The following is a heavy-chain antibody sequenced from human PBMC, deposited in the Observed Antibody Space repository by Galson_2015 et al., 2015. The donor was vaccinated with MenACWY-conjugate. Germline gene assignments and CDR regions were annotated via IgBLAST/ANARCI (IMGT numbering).Heavy chain of an antibody. CDR1: GFTFNTYA. D-gene: IGHD4-23*01. V-gene: IGHV3-64D*08. Sequence: SLRLSCAASGFTFNTYAMHWVRQAPGKGLEYISSISHNGGSTYYADSVKGRFTISRDNSKNTLYLQMSSLRTDDTAMYYCVKDRWVDYWGQGTLVTVSS. CDR2: ISHNGGST. CDR3: VKDRWVDY. J-gene: IGHJ4*02.